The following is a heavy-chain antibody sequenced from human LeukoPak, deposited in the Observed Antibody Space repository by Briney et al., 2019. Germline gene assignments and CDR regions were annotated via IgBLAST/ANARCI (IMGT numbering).Heavy chain of an antibody. CDR1: GGSISSGGYY. Sequence: PSEALSLTCTVSGGSISSGGYYWSWIRQHPGKGLEWIGYIYYSGSTYYNPSLKSRVTISVDTSKNQFSLKLSSVTAADTAVYYCARVVYDSSGYYFLYYFDYWGQGTLVTVSS. D-gene: IGHD3-22*01. J-gene: IGHJ4*02. CDR2: IYYSGST. V-gene: IGHV4-31*03. CDR3: ARVVYDSSGYYFLYYFDY.